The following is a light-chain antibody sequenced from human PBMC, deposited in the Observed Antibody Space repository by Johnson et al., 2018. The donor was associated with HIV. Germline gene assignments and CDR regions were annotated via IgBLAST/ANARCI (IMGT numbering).Light chain of an antibody. CDR2: RDY. J-gene: IGLJ1*01. Sequence: QSVLSQPPSASGTPGQRVTISCSGSSSNIGSNTVNWYQQLPGTAPKLLIYRDYQRPSGVPDRFSGSKSGTSASLAITGLQTGDEADYYCGTWDSSLSAAVFGTGTKVTVL. CDR3: GTWDSSLSAAV. V-gene: IGLV1-44*01. CDR1: SSNIGSNT.